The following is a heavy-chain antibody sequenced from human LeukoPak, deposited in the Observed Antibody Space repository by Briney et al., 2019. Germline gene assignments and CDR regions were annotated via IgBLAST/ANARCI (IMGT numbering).Heavy chain of an antibody. J-gene: IGHJ3*02. CDR3: ARGDYYDTSGFFIDAFDI. D-gene: IGHD3-22*01. CDR1: GFTFSRYW. Sequence: PGGSLRLSCAASGFTFSRYWMSWVRQAPGKGLEWVSNIKQDGSAKYYVDSVKGRFTISRDNAKNSLYLQMNSLRAEDTAVYYCARGDYYDTSGFFIDAFDIWGQGTMVTVSS. CDR2: IKQDGSAK. V-gene: IGHV3-7*04.